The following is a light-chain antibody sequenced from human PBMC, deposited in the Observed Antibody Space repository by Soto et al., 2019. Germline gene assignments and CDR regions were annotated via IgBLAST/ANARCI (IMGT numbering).Light chain of an antibody. V-gene: IGKV3-15*01. CDR1: QSVSSN. Sequence: EIVMTQSPDTLSVSPGERATLSCRASQSVSSNLAWYQQNPGQAPRLLIYGASTRATGIPARFSGSGSGTEFTLTISSLQSEDFAVYYCQQYNNWLITFGQGTRLEIK. J-gene: IGKJ5*01. CDR3: QQYNNWLIT. CDR2: GAS.